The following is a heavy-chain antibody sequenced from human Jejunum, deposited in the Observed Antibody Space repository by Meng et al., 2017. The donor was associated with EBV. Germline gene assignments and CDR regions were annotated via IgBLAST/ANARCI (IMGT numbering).Heavy chain of an antibody. CDR1: GGSISTHY. V-gene: IGHV4-59*11. Sequence: QVQLQESGPXLVKPXXXLSLTCTVSGGSISTHYWTWVRQAPGKTLEWIGYVFYTGSANYNPSLKSRVTMSIDMPKKQISLNLKSVTAADTAVYYCARVPLLEWFLDSWGQGALVTVSS. J-gene: IGHJ4*02. CDR2: VFYTGSA. D-gene: IGHD3-3*01. CDR3: ARVPLLEWFLDS.